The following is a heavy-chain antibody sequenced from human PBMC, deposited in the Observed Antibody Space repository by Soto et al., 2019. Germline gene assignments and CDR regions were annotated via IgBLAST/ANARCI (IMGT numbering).Heavy chain of an antibody. D-gene: IGHD3-10*01. CDR2: VSFTGTT. Sequence: SETLSLTCSVSGGSINNNYYYWGWVRQPPGKGLEWIGSVSFTGTTYYSPSLKSRVTTSIDTSRNQFSLKLTSVTAADTAVYYCTRDAPLWFGELSQWGQGTLVTVSS. V-gene: IGHV4-39*02. CDR1: GGSINNNYYY. J-gene: IGHJ4*02. CDR3: TRDAPLWFGELSQ.